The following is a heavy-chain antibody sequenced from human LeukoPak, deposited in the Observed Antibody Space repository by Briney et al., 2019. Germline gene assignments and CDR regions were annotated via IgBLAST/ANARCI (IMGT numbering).Heavy chain of an antibody. CDR1: GFTFSGSA. D-gene: IGHD2/OR15-2a*01. V-gene: IGHV3-73*01. CDR2: IRSKANSYAT. J-gene: IGHJ6*04. Sequence: GGSLRLSCAASGFTFSGSAMHWVRQASGEGLEWVGRIRSKANSYATAYAASVKGRFTISRDDSKNTAYLQMNSLKTEDTAVYYCTRHVSGDYGRDVWGKGTTVTVSS. CDR3: TRHVSGDYGRDV.